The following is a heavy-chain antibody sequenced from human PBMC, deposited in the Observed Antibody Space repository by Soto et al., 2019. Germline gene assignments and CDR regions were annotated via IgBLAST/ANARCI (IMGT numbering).Heavy chain of an antibody. CDR2: IRSKPNSYAT. D-gene: IGHD3-10*01. J-gene: IGHJ5*02. V-gene: IGHV3-73*01. CDR1: GFTFSGST. CDR3: NIWFGKSAGS. Sequence: DVQLVESGGGLVQPGRSLKLSCAASGFTFSGSTIHWVRQASGKGLEWVGRIRSKPNSYATAYAASVKDRFTISKDDSKNTAYPQMTALKTDDTAVYFCNIWFGKSAGSWGEGALITVSS.